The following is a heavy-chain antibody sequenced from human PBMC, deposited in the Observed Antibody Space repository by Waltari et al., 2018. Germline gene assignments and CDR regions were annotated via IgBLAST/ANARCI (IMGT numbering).Heavy chain of an antibody. D-gene: IGHD3-10*01. CDR3: ARASKQDYGLDY. CDR1: AYTFTGYY. J-gene: IGHJ4*02. CDR2: INPNSGGT. Sequence: QVQLVQSGAEVKKPGASVKVSCTASAYTFTGYYMPWVRQAPGQGLEWMGRINPNSGGTNYAQKFQGRVTMTRDTSISTAYMELSRLRSDDTAVYYCARASKQDYGLDYWGQGTLVTVSS. V-gene: IGHV1-2*06.